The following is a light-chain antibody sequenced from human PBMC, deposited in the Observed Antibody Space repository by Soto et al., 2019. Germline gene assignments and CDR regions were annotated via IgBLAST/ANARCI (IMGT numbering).Light chain of an antibody. V-gene: IGKV1-13*02. CDR2: DAS. CDR3: QKFNSYPAT. Sequence: AIQLTQSPSSLSASVGDRVTITCRASPGINSALAWYQQRPGQPPKLLIYDASSLESEVPSRFSGSGSGTDFTLTISSLQPEDFATYYCQKFNSYPATFGGGTKVEIK. J-gene: IGKJ4*01. CDR1: PGINSA.